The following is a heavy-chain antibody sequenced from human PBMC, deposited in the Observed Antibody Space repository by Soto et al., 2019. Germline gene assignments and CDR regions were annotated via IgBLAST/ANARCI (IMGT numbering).Heavy chain of an antibody. CDR2: IIPIFGTA. J-gene: IGHJ6*02. CDR1: GGTFSSYA. CDR3: ASRQVTAALYYYYYYGMDV. Sequence: SVKGSCKASGGTFSSYAISWVRQAPGQGLEWMGGIIPIFGTANYAQKFQGRVTITADESTSTAYMELSSLRSEDTAVYYCASRQVTAALYYYYYYGMDVWGQGTTVTVSS. V-gene: IGHV1-69*13. D-gene: IGHD2-2*01.